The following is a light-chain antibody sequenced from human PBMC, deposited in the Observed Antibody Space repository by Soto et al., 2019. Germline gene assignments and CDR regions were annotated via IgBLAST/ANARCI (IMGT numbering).Light chain of an antibody. CDR1: RHVYINA. J-gene: IGKJ3*01. CDR2: GAS. CDR3: QQYGASSFT. Sequence: VVLTQSPATLSLSPGDRATLSCRASRHVYINALGWYQQKPGRTPTLLIYGASTRATDIPDRFSATGSGTDFSLTISGVEPEESAVYYCQQYGASSFTFGPGTRLEI. V-gene: IGKV3-20*01.